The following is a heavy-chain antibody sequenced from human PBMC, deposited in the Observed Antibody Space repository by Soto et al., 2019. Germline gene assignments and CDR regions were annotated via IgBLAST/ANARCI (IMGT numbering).Heavy chain of an antibody. J-gene: IGHJ3*02. D-gene: IGHD6-19*01. Sequence: GPPVKVSCKAPGGTFSSYGISWVRQAPGQGLEWMGGISPMVGMANYAERFQGRVTITADESTSTAHMELRSLTSEDTATYYCAREGYNSGRDPLDIWGQGTMVTVSS. CDR1: GGTFSSYG. CDR3: AREGYNSGRDPLDI. V-gene: IGHV1-69*10. CDR2: ISPMVGMA.